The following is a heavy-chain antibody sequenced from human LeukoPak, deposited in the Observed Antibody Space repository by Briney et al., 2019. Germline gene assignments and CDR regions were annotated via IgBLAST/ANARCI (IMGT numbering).Heavy chain of an antibody. CDR2: FDPEDGEK. CDR1: GYSLTELS. Sequence: HGASVKVSCKVSGYSLTELSMHWVRQAPGKGLEWMGGFDPEDGEKIYAQKFQGRVTMTQGTSSDTAYMELSSLRSEDTAVYYCATAVGYYDRSGYPADYWGQGTLVTVSS. V-gene: IGHV1-24*01. CDR3: ATAVGYYDRSGYPADY. D-gene: IGHD3-22*01. J-gene: IGHJ4*02.